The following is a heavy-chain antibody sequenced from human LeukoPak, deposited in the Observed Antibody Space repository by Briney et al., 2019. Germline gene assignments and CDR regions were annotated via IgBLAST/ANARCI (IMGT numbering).Heavy chain of an antibody. CDR3: ARGYDFGSGSFFDY. J-gene: IGHJ4*02. D-gene: IGHD3-10*01. CDR2: ISTSSSYI. Sequence: PGGSLRLSCAASGFTFSSYAMNWVRQAPGKGLEWVSSISTSSSYIYYADSVEGRFTIARDNAKNSLYLQMDSLRAEDTAVYYCARGYDFGSGSFFDYWGQGTLVTVSS. CDR1: GFTFSSYA. V-gene: IGHV3-21*01.